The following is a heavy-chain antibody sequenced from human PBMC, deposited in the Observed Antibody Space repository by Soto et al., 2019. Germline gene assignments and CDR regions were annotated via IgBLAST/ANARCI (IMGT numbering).Heavy chain of an antibody. CDR2: VYYSGST. CDR3: ARVNGWDFSKWFDP. Sequence: SETLSLTCTVSGGSISSGDYYWSWIRQPPGKGLEWIWYVYYSGSTYYNPSLKSRVTISVDTSKNQFSLKLSSVTAADTAVYYCARVNGWDFSKWFDPWGQGTRVTVSS. J-gene: IGHJ5*02. D-gene: IGHD4-4*01. V-gene: IGHV4-30-4*01. CDR1: GGSISSGDYY.